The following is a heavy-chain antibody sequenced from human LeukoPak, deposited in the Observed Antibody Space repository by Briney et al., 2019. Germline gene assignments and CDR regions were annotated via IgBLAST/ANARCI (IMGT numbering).Heavy chain of an antibody. Sequence: PGGSLRLSCAASGFTVSSNYMSWVRQAPGKGLEWVSVIYSGGSTYYADSVKGRFTISRDNSKNTLYLQMNSLRAEDTAVYYCAKDLYVWGSYRYNQYFDYWGQGTLVTVSS. V-gene: IGHV3-53*01. J-gene: IGHJ4*02. CDR1: GFTVSSNY. CDR2: IYSGGST. D-gene: IGHD3-16*02. CDR3: AKDLYVWGSYRYNQYFDY.